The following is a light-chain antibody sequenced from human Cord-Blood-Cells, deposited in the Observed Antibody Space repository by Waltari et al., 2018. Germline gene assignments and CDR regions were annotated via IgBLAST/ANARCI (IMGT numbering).Light chain of an antibody. CDR3: QQYNNWPTWT. Sequence: EIVMTQSPATLSVSPGERATLSCRASQSVSSNLAWYQQKPGQAPRLLIYGASTRATGIPARFSGSGSGTEFTLTISSLQSEDFAFYYCQQYNNWPTWTFGEGTKVEI. J-gene: IGKJ1*01. V-gene: IGKV3-15*01. CDR2: GAS. CDR1: QSVSSN.